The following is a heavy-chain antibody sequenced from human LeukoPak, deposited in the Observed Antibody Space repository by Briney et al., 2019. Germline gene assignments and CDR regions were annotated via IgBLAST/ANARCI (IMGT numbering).Heavy chain of an antibody. D-gene: IGHD3-16*02. CDR2: ISYDGSNK. J-gene: IGHJ4*02. CDR3: ARSGDDYVWGSYRWIDY. Sequence: GGSLRLSCAASGFTFSSYAMHWVRQAPGKGLEWVAVISYDGSNKYYADSVKGRFTISRDNSKNTLYLQMNSLRAEDTAVYYCARSGDDYVWGSYRWIDYWGQGTLVTVSS. CDR1: GFTFSSYA. V-gene: IGHV3-30-3*01.